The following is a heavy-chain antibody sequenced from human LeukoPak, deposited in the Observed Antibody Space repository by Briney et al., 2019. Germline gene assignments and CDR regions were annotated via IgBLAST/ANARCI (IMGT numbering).Heavy chain of an antibody. D-gene: IGHD3-22*01. CDR3: AKGVFYDSSGYYYGGAAFDI. V-gene: IGHV3-33*06. CDR2: IWYDGSNK. Sequence: QPGRSLRLSCAASGLTFSSYGMHWVRQAPGKGLEWVAVIWYDGSNKYYADSVKGRFTISRDNSKNTLYLQMNSLRAEDTAVYYCAKGVFYDSSGYYYGGAAFDIWGQGTMVTVSS. J-gene: IGHJ3*02. CDR1: GLTFSSYG.